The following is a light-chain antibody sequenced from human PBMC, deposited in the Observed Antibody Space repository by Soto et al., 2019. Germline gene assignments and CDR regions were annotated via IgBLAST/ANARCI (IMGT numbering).Light chain of an antibody. V-gene: IGLV6-57*04. Sequence: NFMLTQPHSLSESPGKTVTISCTRSSGSIASNYVQWYHQRPGSAPTIVMYADNQRPSGVPDRFSGSIDRSSNSASLTISGLKTEDEGDFYCQSYDSSNWVFGGGTKLTVL. CDR2: ADN. CDR1: SGSIASNY. J-gene: IGLJ3*02. CDR3: QSYDSSNWV.